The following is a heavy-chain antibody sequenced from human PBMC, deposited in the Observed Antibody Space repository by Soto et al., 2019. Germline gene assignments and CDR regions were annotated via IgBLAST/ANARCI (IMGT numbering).Heavy chain of an antibody. Sequence: SETLSLTCSVSGGSISSSTYFWGWIRQPPGKGLEWIGSIYYSGSTYYNPSLKSRVTVSVDTSKNQFSLKLSSVTAADTAVYYCARRYGYSFDYWGQGTLVTVSS. CDR3: ARRYGYSFDY. CDR1: GGSISSSTYF. J-gene: IGHJ4*02. D-gene: IGHD1-1*01. V-gene: IGHV4-39*01. CDR2: IYYSGST.